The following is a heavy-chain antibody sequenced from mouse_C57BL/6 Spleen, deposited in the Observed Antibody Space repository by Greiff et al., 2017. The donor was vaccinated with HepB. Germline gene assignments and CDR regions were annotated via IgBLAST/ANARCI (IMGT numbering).Heavy chain of an antibody. D-gene: IGHD2-14*01. CDR1: GFTFTDYY. V-gene: IGHV7-3*01. Sequence: EVQRVESGGGLVQPGGSLSLSCAASGFTFTDYYMSWVRQPPGKALEWLGFIRNKANGYTTEYSASVKGRFTISRDNSQSILYLQMKALRAEDSATYYCARYGGYPDYWGQGTTLTVSS. CDR2: IRNKANGYTT. CDR3: ARYGGYPDY. J-gene: IGHJ2*01.